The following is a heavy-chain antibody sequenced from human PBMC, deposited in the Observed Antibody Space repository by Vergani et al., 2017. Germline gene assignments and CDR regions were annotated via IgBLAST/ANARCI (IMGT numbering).Heavy chain of an antibody. CDR1: GFTFNSYA. Sequence: VQLVESGGGLVQPGGSLRLSCAASGFTFNSYAMTWVRQAPGKGLEWVSAISGGGGSTYYADSAKGRFTISRDNSKNTLYLQMNSLRAEDTAVYYCAKAAHIVVVTAANYFDPWGQGTLVTVSS. CDR2: ISGGGGST. V-gene: IGHV3-23*04. J-gene: IGHJ5*02. D-gene: IGHD2-21*02. CDR3: AKAAHIVVVTAANYFDP.